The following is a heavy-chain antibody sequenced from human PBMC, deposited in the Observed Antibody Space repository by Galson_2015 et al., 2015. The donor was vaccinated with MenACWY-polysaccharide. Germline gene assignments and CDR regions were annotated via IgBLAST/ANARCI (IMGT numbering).Heavy chain of an antibody. D-gene: IGHD3-16*01. CDR1: GGSFSISS. Sequence: SVKVSCKASGGSFSISSFNWVRQAPGQGLEWMGRIIPGLDKPNYAQTFQGRATITADQSTGTVYMELSSLRSEGTAVYYCASLLGEAPAQTGAFDLWGQGAVVTVSS. CDR2: IIPGLDKP. CDR3: ASLLGEAPAQTGAFDL. J-gene: IGHJ3*01. V-gene: IGHV1-69*02.